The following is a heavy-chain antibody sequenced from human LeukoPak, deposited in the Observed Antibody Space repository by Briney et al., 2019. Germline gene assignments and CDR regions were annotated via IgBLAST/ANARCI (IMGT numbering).Heavy chain of an antibody. CDR1: GGSISSSSYY. Sequence: SETLSLTCTVSGGSISSSSYYWGWIRQPPGKGLEWIGSIYYSGSTYYNPSLKSRVTISVDTSKNQFSLKLSSVTAADTAVYYCARHSEYDYVWGSYRYAFDYWGQGTPVTVSS. CDR3: ARHSEYDYVWGSYRYAFDY. J-gene: IGHJ4*02. V-gene: IGHV4-39*01. D-gene: IGHD3-16*02. CDR2: IYYSGST.